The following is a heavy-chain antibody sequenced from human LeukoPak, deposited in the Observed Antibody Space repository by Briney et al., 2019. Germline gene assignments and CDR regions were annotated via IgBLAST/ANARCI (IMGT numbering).Heavy chain of an antibody. CDR2: ISSSSSYI. CDR1: GFTFSSYS. CDR3: ARAPGGDTANAFDI. D-gene: IGHD5-18*01. V-gene: IGHV3-21*04. Sequence: GGSLRLSCAASGFTFSSYSMNWVRQAPGKGLEWVSSISSSSSYIYYADSVKGRFTISRDNAKNSLYLQMNSLRAEDTALYYCARAPGGDTANAFDIWGQGTMVTVSS. J-gene: IGHJ3*02.